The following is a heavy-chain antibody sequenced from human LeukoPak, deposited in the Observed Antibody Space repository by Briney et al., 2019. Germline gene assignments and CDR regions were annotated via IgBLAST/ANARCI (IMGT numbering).Heavy chain of an antibody. J-gene: IGHJ5*02. V-gene: IGHV3-21*01. CDR2: ISSSSSYI. Sequence: GGSLRLSCAASGFTFRSYSMNWVRQAPGKGLEWVSSISSSSSYIYYADSVKGRFTISRDNAKNSLHLQMNSLRAEDTAVYYCARSTTDFWSGDFDPWGQGTLVTVSS. CDR1: GFTFRSYS. D-gene: IGHD3-3*01. CDR3: ARSTTDFWSGDFDP.